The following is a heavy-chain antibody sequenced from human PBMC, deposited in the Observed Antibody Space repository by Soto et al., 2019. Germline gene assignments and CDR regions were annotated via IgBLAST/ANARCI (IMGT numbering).Heavy chain of an antibody. D-gene: IGHD2-15*01. CDR2: ISGDNGNT. J-gene: IGHJ4*02. V-gene: IGHV1-18*01. CDR1: AYTFTNYA. CDR3: ATGLLGYCSGGSCYSDS. Sequence: QVQLVQSGAEVKKPGASVRVSCQTSAYTFTNYAVSWVRQAPGQGLEWMGWISGDNGNTIYAQKFQGRVTMTTDTSTRKAYMELRSLRSDDTAVYYCATGLLGYCSGGSCYSDSWGRGTLVTVSS.